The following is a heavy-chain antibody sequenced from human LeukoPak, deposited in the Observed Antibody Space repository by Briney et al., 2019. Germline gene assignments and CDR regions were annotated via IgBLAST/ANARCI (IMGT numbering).Heavy chain of an antibody. V-gene: IGHV3-21*01. J-gene: IGHJ4*02. D-gene: IGHD3-22*01. CDR3: ARDSLLRFYYDSSGYSDFDY. Sequence: PGGSLRLSCAASGFTCSSYSMNWVRQAPGKGLEWVSSISSSNSYIYYADSVKGRFTISRDNAKNSLYLQMNSLRAEDTAVYYCARDSLLRFYYDSSGYSDFDYWGQGTLVTVSS. CDR2: ISSSNSYI. CDR1: GFTCSSYS.